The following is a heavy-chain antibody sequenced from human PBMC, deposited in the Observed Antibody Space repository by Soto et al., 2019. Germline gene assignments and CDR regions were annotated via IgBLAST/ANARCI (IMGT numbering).Heavy chain of an antibody. CDR1: GFSFSNDA. CDR3: ATVKPDSGYGRDLGLDY. CDR2: ISGSGGST. Sequence: EVQLLESGGGLVQPGGSLRLSCAASGFSFSNDAMSWVRQAPGKGLEWVSAISGSGGSTYYADSVKGRFTISRGNSKNTLYRQMTSLRAEATAVYYCATVKPDSGYGRDLGLDYWGQGTLVTVSS. D-gene: IGHD5-12*01. J-gene: IGHJ4*02. V-gene: IGHV3-23*01.